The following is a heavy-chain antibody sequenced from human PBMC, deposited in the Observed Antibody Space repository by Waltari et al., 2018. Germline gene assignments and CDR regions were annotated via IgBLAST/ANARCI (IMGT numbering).Heavy chain of an antibody. CDR1: GFTFSSYS. D-gene: IGHD2-15*01. J-gene: IGHJ3*02. CDR2: YNRRGTWN. Sequence: VQWVASGGGLVKSGGSQGLSCAATGFTFSSYSGNWVRKAPGKGVGGCSTYNRRGTWNNYPNSGRAQLTCSEANAKNSVFLKLTSLRAEDTARNNCARARLSVSGVVLDDAFAIWGQGTMVPVSS. V-gene: IGHV3-21*01. CDR3: ARARLSVSGVVLDDAFAI.